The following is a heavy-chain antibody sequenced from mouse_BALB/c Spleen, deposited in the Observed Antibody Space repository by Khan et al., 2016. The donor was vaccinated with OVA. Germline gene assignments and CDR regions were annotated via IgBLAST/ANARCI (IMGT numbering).Heavy chain of an antibody. CDR1: GYSITSDYA. CDR3: ARDGSRYNYTMDY. J-gene: IGHJ4*01. D-gene: IGHD2-3*01. CDR2: ISSSGST. V-gene: IGHV3-2*02. Sequence: VQLKESGPGLVKPSQSLSLTCTVTGYSITSDYAWNWIRQFPGNKLEWMGYISSSGSTNYNQALKSRTSITRDTSKNKFFLQLNSVTTEDTATYYCARDGSRYNYTMDYWGQGTSVTVSS.